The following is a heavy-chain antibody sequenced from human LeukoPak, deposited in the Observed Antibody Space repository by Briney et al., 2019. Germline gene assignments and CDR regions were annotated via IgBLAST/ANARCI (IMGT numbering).Heavy chain of an antibody. Sequence: GASLKISCKGSGYSFTSYWIGWVRQMPGKGLEWMGVSYPGDSDTRYSPSFQGQATISVNKYISNAYLPWSSLTASGTATCYFASLSGYDAPDAFDIWGQGTMVTVSS. V-gene: IGHV5-51*01. J-gene: IGHJ3*02. CDR3: ASLSGYDAPDAFDI. D-gene: IGHD5-12*01. CDR1: GYSFTSYW. CDR2: SYPGDSDT.